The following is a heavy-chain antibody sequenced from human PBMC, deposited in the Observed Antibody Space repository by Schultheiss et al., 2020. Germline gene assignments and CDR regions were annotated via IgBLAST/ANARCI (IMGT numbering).Heavy chain of an antibody. CDR2: LKGLDCMEIICPGDSDR. J-gene: IGHJ4*02. Sequence: GESLKSPVRVLDTGLPALGSTGCARCPGKAWSGWESSKLKGLDCMEIICPGDSDRRHSPSSQGQATSSADKSISTAYLQWSSLKASDTAMYYCAREATGKFDYWGQGTTVTVSS. CDR3: AREATGKFDY. D-gene: IGHD5-12*01. V-gene: IGHV5-51*02. CDR1: DTGLPALG.